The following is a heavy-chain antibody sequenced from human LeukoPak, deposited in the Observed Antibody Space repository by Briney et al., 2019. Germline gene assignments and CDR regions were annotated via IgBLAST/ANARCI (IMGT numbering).Heavy chain of an antibody. D-gene: IGHD6-13*01. V-gene: IGHV4-4*07. CDR2: IYTSGST. CDR3: ARDSSSSWKNWFDP. J-gene: IGHJ5*02. CDR1: GGSISSYY. Sequence: SETLPLTCTVSGGSISSYYWSWIRQPAGKGLEWIGRIYTSGSTNYNPSLKSRVTMSVDTSKNQFSLKLSSVTAADTAVYYCARDSSSSWKNWFDPWGQGTLVTVSS.